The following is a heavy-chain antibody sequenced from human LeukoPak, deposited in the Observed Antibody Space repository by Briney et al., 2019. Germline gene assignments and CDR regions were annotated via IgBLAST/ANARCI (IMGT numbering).Heavy chain of an antibody. D-gene: IGHD1-26*01. Sequence: GGSLRLSCEASGFTFNNYVMTWVRQAPGKGLELVSSISASAAMTYYADSVKGRFTVSRDNSNNRLYLHMSGLTAADTAVYYCAKDRSIGTYYTFDHWGQGSLVTVSS. CDR3: AKDRSIGTYYTFDH. CDR2: ISASAAMT. J-gene: IGHJ4*02. CDR1: GFTFNNYV. V-gene: IGHV3-23*01.